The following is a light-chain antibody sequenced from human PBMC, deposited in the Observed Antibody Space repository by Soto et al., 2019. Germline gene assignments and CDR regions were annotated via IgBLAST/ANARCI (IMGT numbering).Light chain of an antibody. CDR1: SSNIGRNA. CDR2: TND. J-gene: IGLJ1*01. CDR3: ASWDDSLNGYV. Sequence: QSVLTQPPSASGTPGQRVTISCSGSSSNIGRNAVNWYQQLTGTAPKLLIYTNDQRPSGVPDRFSGSKSGTSASLAISGLQSEDEADYYCASWDDSLNGYVFGTGTQLTVL. V-gene: IGLV1-44*01.